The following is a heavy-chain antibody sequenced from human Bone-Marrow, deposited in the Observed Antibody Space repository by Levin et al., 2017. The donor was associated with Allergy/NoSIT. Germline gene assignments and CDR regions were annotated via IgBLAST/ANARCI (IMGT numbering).Heavy chain of an antibody. D-gene: IGHD6-13*01. V-gene: IGHV3-11*05. CDR3: ARGRAAAAAGSKWLDS. CDR2: ISASTTYT. J-gene: IGHJ5*01. Sequence: GGSLRLSCAASGFTFSDFYMGWVRQTPGRGLEWISYISASTTYTLYADSVKDRFSISRDNVNNELHLQMNSLRVDDTAVYYCARGRAAAAAGSKWLDSWGQGTLVSVSS. CDR1: GFTFSDFY.